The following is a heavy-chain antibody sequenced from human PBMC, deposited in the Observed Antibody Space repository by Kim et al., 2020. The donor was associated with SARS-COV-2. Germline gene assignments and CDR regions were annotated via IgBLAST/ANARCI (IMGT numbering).Heavy chain of an antibody. V-gene: IGHV3-21*01. J-gene: IGHJ6*02. Sequence: GGSLRLSCAASGFTFSSYSMNWVRQAPGKGLEWVSSISSSSSYIYYADSVKGRFTISRDNAKNSLYLQMNSLRAEDTAVYYCARVSWRSRYYGMDVWGQGTTVTVSS. CDR2: ISSSSSYI. D-gene: IGHD5-12*01. CDR1: GFTFSSYS. CDR3: ARVSWRSRYYGMDV.